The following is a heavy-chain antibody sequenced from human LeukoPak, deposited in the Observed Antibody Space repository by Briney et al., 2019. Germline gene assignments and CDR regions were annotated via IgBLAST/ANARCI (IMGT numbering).Heavy chain of an antibody. CDR1: GGSICTYY. J-gene: IGHJ4*02. D-gene: IGHD3-3*01. Sequence: SETLSLTCTVSGGSICTYYWNWLRQSPGKGLEWFAYLYYNGVTRYNPSLQSRVALSLDTSKNQFSLKLTSVTVADTAVYYCARDHYDSFDYWGQGTLVTVSS. CDR3: ARDHYDSFDY. V-gene: IGHV4-59*01. CDR2: LYYNGVT.